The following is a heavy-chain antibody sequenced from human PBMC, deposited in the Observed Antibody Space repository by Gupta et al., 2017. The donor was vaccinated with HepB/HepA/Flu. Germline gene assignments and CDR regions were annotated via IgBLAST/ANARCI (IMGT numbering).Heavy chain of an antibody. D-gene: IGHD6-6*01. CDR1: GYSFTSYW. V-gene: IGHV5-51*01. J-gene: IGHJ6*04. CDR3: ARSIGARRGLYYYYGMDV. Sequence: EVQLVQSGAEVKQPGESLTISCKGSGYSFTSYWIGWVRHMPGKGLEWMGIIYPGDSDTRYSPSFQGQVTIAADKSISTAYLQWSSLKASETAMYYCARSIGARRGLYYYYGMDVWGEGTTVTVSS. CDR2: IYPGDSDT.